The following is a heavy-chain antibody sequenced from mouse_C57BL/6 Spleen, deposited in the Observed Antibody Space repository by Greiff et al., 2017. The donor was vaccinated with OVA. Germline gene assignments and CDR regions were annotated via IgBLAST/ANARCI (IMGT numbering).Heavy chain of an antibody. D-gene: IGHD2-4*01. V-gene: IGHV1-15*01. CDR1: GYTFTDYE. CDR3: TRIYYEDAMDY. Sequence: VKLVESGAELVRPGASVTLSFKASGYTFTDYEMHWVKQTPVHGLEWIGAIDPETGGTAYNQKFKGKAILTADKSSSTAYMELRSLTSEDSAVYYCTRIYYEDAMDYWGQGTSVTVSS. CDR2: IDPETGGT. J-gene: IGHJ4*01.